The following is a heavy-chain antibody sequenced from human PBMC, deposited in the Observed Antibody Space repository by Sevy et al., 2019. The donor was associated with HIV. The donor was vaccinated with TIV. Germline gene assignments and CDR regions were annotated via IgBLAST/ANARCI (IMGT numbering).Heavy chain of an antibody. CDR1: GFTFSSYW. V-gene: IGHV3-7*01. D-gene: IGHD1-26*01. Sequence: GGSLRLSCAASGFTFSSYWMSWVRQAPGKGLEWVANIKQDGSGKYYVDSVKGRFTISRDNAKNSLYLQMNSLRAEDTAVYYCARDGKHDSYYYYYGMDVWGKGTTVTVSS. CDR2: IKQDGSGK. J-gene: IGHJ6*04. CDR3: ARDGKHDSYYYYYGMDV.